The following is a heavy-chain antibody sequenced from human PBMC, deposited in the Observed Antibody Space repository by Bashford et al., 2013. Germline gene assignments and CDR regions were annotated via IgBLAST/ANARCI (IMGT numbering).Heavy chain of an antibody. D-gene: IGHD2-15*01. CDR2: INPNSGGT. J-gene: IGHJ6*02. CDR1: GYTFTGYY. CDR3: ARGRRYCSGGSCPNYYYGMDV. Sequence: ASVKVSCKASGYTFTGYYMHWVRQAPGQGLEWMGWINPNSGGTNYAQKFQGWVTMTRDTSISTAYMELSRLRSDDTAVYYCARGRRYCSGGSCPNYYYGMDVWAKGPRSPSP. V-gene: IGHV1-2*04.